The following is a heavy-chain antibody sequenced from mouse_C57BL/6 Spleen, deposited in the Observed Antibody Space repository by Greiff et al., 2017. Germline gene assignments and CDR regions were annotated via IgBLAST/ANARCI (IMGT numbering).Heavy chain of an antibody. Sequence: VQLVESGPELVKPGASVKISCKASGYAFSSSWMNWVKQRPGKGLEWIGRIYPGDGDTNYNGKFKGKATLTADKSSSTAYMQLSSLTSEDSAVYFCARPHYGSSPYAMDYWGQGTSVTVSS. V-gene: IGHV1-82*01. J-gene: IGHJ4*01. CDR2: IYPGDGDT. CDR1: GYAFSSSW. CDR3: ARPHYGSSPYAMDY. D-gene: IGHD1-1*01.